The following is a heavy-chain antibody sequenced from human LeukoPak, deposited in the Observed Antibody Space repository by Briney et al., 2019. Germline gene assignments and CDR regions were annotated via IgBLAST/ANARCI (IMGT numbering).Heavy chain of an antibody. CDR2: IRYDGSNK. V-gene: IGHV3-30*02. CDR1: GFTFSSYG. J-gene: IGHJ4*02. Sequence: GGSLRLSCAASGFTFSSYGMHWVRQAPGKGLEGVAFIRYDGSNKYYAGSVRGRFTISRENSKNTLYLQMNSLRAEDTAVYYCAKDYYGPGSFDYWGQGTLVTVSS. CDR3: AKDYYGPGSFDY. D-gene: IGHD3-10*01.